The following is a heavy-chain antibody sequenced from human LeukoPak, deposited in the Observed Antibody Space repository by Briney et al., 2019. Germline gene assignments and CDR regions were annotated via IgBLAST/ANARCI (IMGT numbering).Heavy chain of an antibody. J-gene: IGHJ4*02. CDR3: AKDISYDILTGYPDY. V-gene: IGHV3-9*01. CDR1: GFTFDDYA. Sequence: GGSLRLSCAASGFTFDDYAMHWVRQAPGKGLEWVSGISWNSGSIGYADSVKGRFTISRDNAKNSLYLQMNSLRAEDRALYYCAKDISYDILTGYPDYWGQGTLVTVSS. CDR2: ISWNSGSI. D-gene: IGHD3-9*01.